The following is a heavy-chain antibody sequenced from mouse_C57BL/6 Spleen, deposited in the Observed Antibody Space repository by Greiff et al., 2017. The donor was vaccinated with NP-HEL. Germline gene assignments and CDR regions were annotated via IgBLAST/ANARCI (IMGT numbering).Heavy chain of an antibody. D-gene: IGHD1-1*01. Sequence: EVQVVESGGGLVQPGGSLKLSCAASGFTFSDYYMYWVRQTPEKRLEWVAYISNGGGSTYYPDTVKGRFTISRDNAKNNLYLQMSRLKSEDTAMYYCARQDYGSLYGAYWGQGTLVTVSA. V-gene: IGHV5-12*01. CDR1: GFTFSDYY. J-gene: IGHJ3*01. CDR3: ARQDYGSLYGAY. CDR2: ISNGGGST.